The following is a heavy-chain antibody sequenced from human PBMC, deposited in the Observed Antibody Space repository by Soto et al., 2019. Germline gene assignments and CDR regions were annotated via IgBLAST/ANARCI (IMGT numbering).Heavy chain of an antibody. CDR2: IFYSGST. CDR1: GGSISSGDFY. D-gene: IGHD2-15*01. CDR3: DRLPFCCSGGGCNYSSYGLDG. J-gene: IGHJ6*02. Sequence: SETLSLTCTVSGGSISSGDFYWTWIRQPPGKGLEWIGHIFYSGSTYYNPSLKSRIAISVDTSRNQFSLRVNSVTAADTAVYYCDRLPFCCSGGGCNYSSYGLDGWGQGTTVTVSS. V-gene: IGHV4-30-4*01.